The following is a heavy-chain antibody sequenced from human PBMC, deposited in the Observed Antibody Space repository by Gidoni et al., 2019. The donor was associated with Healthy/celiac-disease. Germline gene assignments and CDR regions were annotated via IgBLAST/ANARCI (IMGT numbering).Heavy chain of an antibody. CDR2: INHSGST. J-gene: IGHJ4*02. CDR3: ARGGILVGATPIDY. V-gene: IGHV4-34*01. Sequence: QVQLQQWGAGLLKPSETLSLTCAVYGGSFSGYYWSWIRPPPGKGLEWIGEINHSGSTNYNPSLKSRVTISVDTSKNQFSLKLSSVTAADTAVYYCARGGILVGATPIDYWGQGTLVTVSS. D-gene: IGHD1-26*01. CDR1: GGSFSGYY.